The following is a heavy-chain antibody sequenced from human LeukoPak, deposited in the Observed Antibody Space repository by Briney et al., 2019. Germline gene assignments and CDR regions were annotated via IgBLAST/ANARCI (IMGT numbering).Heavy chain of an antibody. CDR1: GYSISSGYY. D-gene: IGHD3-9*01. V-gene: IGHV4-38-2*01. CDR3: GRNYDIWGGFDP. J-gene: IGHJ5*02. Sequence: SETLSLTCAVSGYSISSGYYWGWIRQPPGKGLEWIGSIYHSGSTYYNPSLKSRVTISVDTSKNQFSLNLSSVTAADTAVYYCGRNYDIWGGFDPWGQGTLVTVSS. CDR2: IYHSGST.